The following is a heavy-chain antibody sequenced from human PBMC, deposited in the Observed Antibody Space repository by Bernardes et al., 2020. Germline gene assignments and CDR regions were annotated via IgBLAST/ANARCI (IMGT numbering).Heavy chain of an antibody. Sequence: SEALSLTCTVSSGSVTNNNWWSWVRQPPGKGLEWIGEVHHVGRTNYNPSLKSRVTMSVDGSKNQFSLKMSSVTVADTAVYYCTKNGYYSLDYWGQGTVVTVSS. V-gene: IGHV4-4*02. D-gene: IGHD2-2*03. CDR1: SGSVTNNNW. CDR3: TKNGYYSLDY. J-gene: IGHJ4*02. CDR2: VHHVGRT.